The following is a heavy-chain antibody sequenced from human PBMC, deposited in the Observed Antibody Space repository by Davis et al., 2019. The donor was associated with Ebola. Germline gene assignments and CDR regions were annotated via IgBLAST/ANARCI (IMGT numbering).Heavy chain of an antibody. CDR3: AKDYFDY. CDR2: ISYDGSNK. Sequence: GGSLRLSCAASGFTFSSYGMHWVRQAPGKGLEWVAVISYDGSNKYYADSVKGRFTISRDNSKNTLYLQMNSLRAEDTAVYYCAKDYFDYWGQGTLVTVSS. J-gene: IGHJ4*02. CDR1: GFTFSSYG. V-gene: IGHV3-30*18.